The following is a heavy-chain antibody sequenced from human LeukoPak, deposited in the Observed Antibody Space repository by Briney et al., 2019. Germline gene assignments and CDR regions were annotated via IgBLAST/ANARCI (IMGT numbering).Heavy chain of an antibody. CDR1: GFTFSTYA. CDR3: ARASYSSGWYGTPNFDY. CDR2: ISSAGSDN. Sequence: GRSLRLSCAASGFTFSTYAMHWVRQAPGKGLEWVAVISSAGSDNYYADSVKGRFTISRDNSKNTLYLQMNSLRAEDTAVYYCARASYSSGWYGTPNFDYWGQGTLVTVSS. J-gene: IGHJ4*02. D-gene: IGHD6-19*01. V-gene: IGHV3-30*04.